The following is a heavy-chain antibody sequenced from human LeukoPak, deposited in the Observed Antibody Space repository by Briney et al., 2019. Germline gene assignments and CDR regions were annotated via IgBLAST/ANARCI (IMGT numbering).Heavy chain of an antibody. CDR1: GGSISSGGYY. D-gene: IGHD6-19*01. Sequence: SETLSLTCTVSGGSISSGGYYWSWIRQPPGKGLEWIGEINHSGSTNYNPSLKSRVTISVDTSKNQFSLKLSSVTAADTAVYYCARGLRRVAVALDPWGQGTLVTVSS. CDR2: INHSGST. V-gene: IGHV4-39*07. J-gene: IGHJ5*02. CDR3: ARGLRRVAVALDP.